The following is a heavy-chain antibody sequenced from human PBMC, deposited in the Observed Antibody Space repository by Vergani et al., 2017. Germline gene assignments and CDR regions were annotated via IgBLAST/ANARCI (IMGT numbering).Heavy chain of an antibody. CDR3: ARAKPTYYYDSSGYSLLY. V-gene: IGHV4-34*01. CDR1: GGSFSGYY. D-gene: IGHD3-22*01. CDR2: INHSGST. Sequence: QVQLQQWGAGLLKPSETLSLTCAVYGGSFSGYYWSWIRQPPGKGLEWIGEINHSGSTNYNPSLKRRVTISVDTSKNQFSLKLSSVTAADTAVYYCARAKPTYYYDSSGYSLLYWGQGTLVTVSS. J-gene: IGHJ4*02.